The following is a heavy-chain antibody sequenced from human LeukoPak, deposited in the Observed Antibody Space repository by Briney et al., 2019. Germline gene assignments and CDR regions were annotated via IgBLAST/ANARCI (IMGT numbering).Heavy chain of an antibody. CDR2: INHSGST. V-gene: IGHV4-34*01. CDR1: GGSFSGYY. D-gene: IGHD3-10*01. CDR3: ARRYYGSGSPLGY. Sequence: SXTLSLTCAVYGGSFSGYYWSWIRQPPGKGLEWIGEINHSGSTNYNPALKRRGTISVDTYKNKFSLKLSSVTAADTAVYYCARRYYGSGSPLGYWGQGTLVTVSS. J-gene: IGHJ4*02.